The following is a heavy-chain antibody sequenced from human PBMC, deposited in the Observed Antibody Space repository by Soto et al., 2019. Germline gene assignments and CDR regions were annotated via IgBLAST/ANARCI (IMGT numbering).Heavy chain of an antibody. Sequence: EVQLEESGGDLVQPGGSLRLSCVASGFTLSAYWMTWVRQAPGKGLEWVSNINRDGSNKYYLDSVRGRFTISRDNVRNSLYLQMDSLRADDTAVYYCARDVYQGSSILYFDGFDTWGQGTLVTVSS. CDR3: ARDVYQGSSILYFDGFDT. D-gene: IGHD3-3*02. V-gene: IGHV3-7*05. CDR2: INRDGSNK. CDR1: GFTLSAYW. J-gene: IGHJ3*02.